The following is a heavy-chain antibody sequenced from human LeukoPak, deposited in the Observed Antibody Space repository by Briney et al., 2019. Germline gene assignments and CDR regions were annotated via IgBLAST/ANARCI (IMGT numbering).Heavy chain of an antibody. CDR3: ARLASAYSHPYDY. V-gene: IGHV3-23*01. J-gene: IGHJ4*02. D-gene: IGHD4/OR15-4a*01. CDR2: ISGRDGST. CDR1: GFTFSSYA. Sequence: GVSLRLSCAASGFTFSSYAMSWVRHAPGKGREWVSGISGRDGSTYYADSVRRRFTISRDNSKNTLYLQIKSLSAEDTAVYYCARLASAYSHPYDYWGQGTLVTVSS.